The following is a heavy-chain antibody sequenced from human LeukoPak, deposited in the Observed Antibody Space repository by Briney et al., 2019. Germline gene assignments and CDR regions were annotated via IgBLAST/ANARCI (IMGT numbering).Heavy chain of an antibody. CDR1: GYSITSGYY. Sequence: ASETLSLTCTVAGYSITSGYYWGWIRQPPGKGVEWTGSIYHSGSTYYNPSLKSRVTISVDPSKNQFSLKLSSVTAGDTAVYYCARTGRGVIKVRDTWFDPWGQGTLVTVSS. J-gene: IGHJ5*02. CDR3: ARTGRGVIKVRDTWFDP. CDR2: IYHSGST. D-gene: IGHD3-10*01. V-gene: IGHV4-38-2*02.